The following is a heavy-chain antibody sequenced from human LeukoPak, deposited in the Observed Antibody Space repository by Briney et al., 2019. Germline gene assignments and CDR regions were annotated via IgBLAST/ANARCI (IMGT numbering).Heavy chain of an antibody. CDR3: VKDLRRMGATTAYLHH. CDR2: ISRTSRHV. V-gene: IGHV3-21*01. J-gene: IGHJ1*01. D-gene: IGHD1-26*01. Sequence: GGSLRLSCAASGFTFRDYSMNWVRQAPAKGLEWVSFISRTSRHVYYADSLEGRFTISRDDVKSTLYLQMNSLRDEDMAVYYCVKDLRRMGATTAYLHHWGQGTLVTVSS. CDR1: GFTFRDYS.